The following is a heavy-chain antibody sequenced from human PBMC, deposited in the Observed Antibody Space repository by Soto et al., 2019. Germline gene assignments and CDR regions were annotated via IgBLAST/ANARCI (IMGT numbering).Heavy chain of an antibody. D-gene: IGHD2-15*01. CDR1: GFTFSSYG. CDR3: AKEVVPANNVYYYSYYMDF. Sequence: GGSLRLSCAASGFTFSSYGMHWVRQAPGKGLEWVAVISYDGSNKYYADSVKGRFTISRDNSKNTLYLQMNSLRAEDTAVYYCAKEVVPANNVYYYSYYMDFWGKGTTVTVSS. V-gene: IGHV3-30*18. CDR2: ISYDGSNK. J-gene: IGHJ6*03.